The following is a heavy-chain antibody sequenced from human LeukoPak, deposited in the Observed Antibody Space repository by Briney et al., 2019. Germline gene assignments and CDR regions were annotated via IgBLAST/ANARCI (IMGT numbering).Heavy chain of an antibody. Sequence: GGSLRLSCAASGFTFSSYGMSWVRQAPGKGLEWVANTKQDGSEKYYVDSVKGRFTISRDNAKNSLYLQMNSLRAEDTAVYYCAKEAPTTVANEGGNYWGQGTLVTVSS. V-gene: IGHV3-7*03. J-gene: IGHJ4*02. CDR2: TKQDGSEK. CDR3: AKEAPTTVANEGGNY. D-gene: IGHD4-23*01. CDR1: GFTFSSYG.